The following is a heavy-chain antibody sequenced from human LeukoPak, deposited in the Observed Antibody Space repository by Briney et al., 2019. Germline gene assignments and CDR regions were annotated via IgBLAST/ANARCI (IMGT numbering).Heavy chain of an antibody. J-gene: IGHJ4*02. CDR2: ISGSGGGT. CDR3: GKGSVVEVPAV. Sequence: GGSLRLSCAASGFTFSSYAMSWVRQAPGKGLEWVSTISGSGGGTYYAESVKGRFTISRDNSKNMLYLQMNSLRAEDTAVYYCGKGSVVEVPAVWGEGPVVTVSS. CDR1: GFTFSSYA. D-gene: IGHD2-2*01. V-gene: IGHV3-23*01.